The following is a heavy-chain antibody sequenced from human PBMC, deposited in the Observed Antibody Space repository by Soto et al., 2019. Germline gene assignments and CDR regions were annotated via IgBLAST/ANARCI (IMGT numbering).Heavy chain of an antibody. V-gene: IGHV3-33*01. CDR3: ARDSGWYN. J-gene: IGHJ4*02. Sequence: QVQLVDSGGGVGQPGRSLRLSCAASGFTFSSYGMHWVRQAPGKGLEWVAVIGYDGSNKYYADSVKGRFTISRDNSKNTLYVQMNSLRAEDTAVYYCARDSGWYNWGQGTLVTVSS. D-gene: IGHD6-19*01. CDR2: IGYDGSNK. CDR1: GFTFSSYG.